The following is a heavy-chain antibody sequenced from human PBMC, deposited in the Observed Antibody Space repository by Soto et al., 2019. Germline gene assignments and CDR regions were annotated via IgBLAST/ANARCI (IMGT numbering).Heavy chain of an antibody. V-gene: IGHV4-59*12. CDR2: MYYSGST. CDR3: AGLRQQLDKNFDY. CDR1: GGSIRTYY. J-gene: IGHJ4*02. Sequence: SETLSLTCTVSGGSIRTYYRSWIRQPPGKGLEWIGYMYYSGSTNYNPSLKSRVTISVDTSKNQFSLKLSSVTAADTAVYYCAGLRQQLDKNFDYWGQGTLVTVSS. D-gene: IGHD6-13*01.